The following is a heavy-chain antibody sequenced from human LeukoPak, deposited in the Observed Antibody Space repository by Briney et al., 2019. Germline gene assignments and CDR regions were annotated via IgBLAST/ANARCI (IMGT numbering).Heavy chain of an antibody. CDR3: AGGYCSSTSCYSFDY. Sequence: GGSLRLSCAASGFTFNSYAMYWVRQAPGKGLEWVSGIHGSGGNAHYADSVKGRFTISRDNSKNTLYLQMNSLRAEDTAVYYCAGGYCSSTSCYSFDYWGQGTLVTVSS. D-gene: IGHD2-2*01. V-gene: IGHV3-23*01. CDR1: GFTFNSYA. CDR2: IHGSGGNA. J-gene: IGHJ4*02.